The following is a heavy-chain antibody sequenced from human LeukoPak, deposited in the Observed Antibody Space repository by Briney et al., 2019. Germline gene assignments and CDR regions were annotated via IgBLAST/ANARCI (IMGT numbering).Heavy chain of an antibody. CDR1: GFTFSSYG. V-gene: IGHV3-30*02. CDR3: AKVDIVVVPAAHDRFDP. J-gene: IGHJ5*02. CDR2: IRYDGSNK. D-gene: IGHD2-2*03. Sequence: SGGSLRLSCAASGFTFSSYGMHWVRQAPGKGLEWVAFIRYDGSNKYYADSVKGRFTISRDNSKNTLYLQMNSLRAEDTAVYYCAKVDIVVVPAAHDRFDPWGQGTLVTVSS.